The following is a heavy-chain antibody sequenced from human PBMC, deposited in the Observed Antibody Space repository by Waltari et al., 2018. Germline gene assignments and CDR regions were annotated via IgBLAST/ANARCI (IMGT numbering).Heavy chain of an antibody. CDR1: GFTVSSNY. D-gene: IGHD3-16*01. V-gene: IGHV3-53*02. CDR2: IYSGGSK. Sequence: EVQLVETGGGLIQPGGSLRLSCAASGFTVSSNYMSWVRQAPGKGLEWVSVIYSGGSKYYADSVKGRFTIARDNAKNTLYLQMNSRRAEDTAVYYCASPRVGDNYYFDYWGQGTLVTVSS. J-gene: IGHJ4*02. CDR3: ASPRVGDNYYFDY.